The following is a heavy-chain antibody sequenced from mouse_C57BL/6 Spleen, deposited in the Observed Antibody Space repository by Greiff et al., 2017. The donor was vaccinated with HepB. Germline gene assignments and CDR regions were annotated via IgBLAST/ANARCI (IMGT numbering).Heavy chain of an antibody. J-gene: IGHJ3*01. D-gene: IGHD2-4*01. CDR3: ARENPYDYDRAAWFAY. CDR1: GFTFSSYG. V-gene: IGHV5-6*01. Sequence: EVHLVESGGDLVKPGGSLKLSCAASGFTFSSYGMSWVRQTPDKRLEWVATISSGGSYTYYPDSVKGRFTISRDNAKNTLYLQMSSLKSEDTAMYYCARENPYDYDRAAWFAYWGQGTLVTVSA. CDR2: ISSGGSYT.